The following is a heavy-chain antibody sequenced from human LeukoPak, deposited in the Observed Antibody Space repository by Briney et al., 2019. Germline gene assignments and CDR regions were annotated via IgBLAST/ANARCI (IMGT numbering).Heavy chain of an antibody. CDR2: INHSGST. Sequence: SETLSLTCAVYGGSFSGYYWSWIRQPPGKGLEWIGEINHSGSTNYNPSLKSRVTISVDTSKNQFSLKLSSVTAADTAVYYCARGPYYYDSSGYFDYWGQGTLVTVSS. CDR3: ARGPYYYDSSGYFDY. J-gene: IGHJ4*02. CDR1: GGSFSGYY. V-gene: IGHV4-34*01. D-gene: IGHD3-22*01.